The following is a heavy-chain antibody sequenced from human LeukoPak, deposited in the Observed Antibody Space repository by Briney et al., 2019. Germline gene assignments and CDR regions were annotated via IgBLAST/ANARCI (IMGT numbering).Heavy chain of an antibody. D-gene: IGHD4-17*01. Sequence: GGSLRLSCAAPGFTFSSYGMHWVRQAPGKGLEWVAVISYDGSNKYYADSVKGRFTISRDNSKNTLYLQMNSLRAEDTAVYYCAKNYGDPSYWGQGTLVTVSS. CDR2: ISYDGSNK. J-gene: IGHJ4*02. V-gene: IGHV3-30*18. CDR3: AKNYGDPSY. CDR1: GFTFSSYG.